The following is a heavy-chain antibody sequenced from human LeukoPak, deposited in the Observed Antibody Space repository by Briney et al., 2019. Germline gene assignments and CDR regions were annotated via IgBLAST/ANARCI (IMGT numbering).Heavy chain of an antibody. CDR1: GFTFSVYG. CDR3: ARASGPFDY. D-gene: IGHD3-10*01. CDR2: IWNDGSNK. Sequence: GGSLRLSCAASGFTFSVYGMHWVRQAPGKGLEWVAVIWNDGSNKYYADSVKGRFTISRDNSKNTLYLQMNSLRAEDTAVYSCARASGPFDYWGQGPLVTVSS. J-gene: IGHJ4*02. V-gene: IGHV3-33*01.